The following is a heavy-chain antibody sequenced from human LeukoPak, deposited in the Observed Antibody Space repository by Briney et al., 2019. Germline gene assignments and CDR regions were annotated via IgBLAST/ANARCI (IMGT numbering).Heavy chain of an antibody. Sequence: SETLSLTCPVYGGSFSGYYWSWIRPPPGKGLEWIGEINHSGSTNYNPSLKSRVTISVDTSKNQFSLKLSSVTAADTAVYYCARGLTGAGPFDYWGQGTLVTVSS. J-gene: IGHJ4*02. CDR3: ARGLTGAGPFDY. D-gene: IGHD1-14*01. V-gene: IGHV4-34*01. CDR2: INHSGST. CDR1: GGSFSGYY.